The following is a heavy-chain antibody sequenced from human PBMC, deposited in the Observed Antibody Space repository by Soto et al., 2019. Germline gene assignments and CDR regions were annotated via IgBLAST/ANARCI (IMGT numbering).Heavy chain of an antibody. CDR2: ISYDGSNK. CDR3: ARDRRSGSYYNFVAYYYGMDV. CDR1: GFTFSSYA. D-gene: IGHD3-10*01. V-gene: IGHV3-30-3*01. Sequence: LRLSCASSGFTFSSYAMHWVRQAPGKGLEWVAVISYDGSNKYYADSVKGRFTISRDNSKNTLYLKINSLRAEDTAVYYCARDRRSGSYYNFVAYYYGMDVCGQGTTVTVYS. J-gene: IGHJ6*02.